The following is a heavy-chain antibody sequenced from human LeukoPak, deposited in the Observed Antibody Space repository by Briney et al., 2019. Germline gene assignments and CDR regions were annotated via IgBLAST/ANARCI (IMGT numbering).Heavy chain of an antibody. V-gene: IGHV3-21*01. CDR1: GFTFSSYS. Sequence: PGGSLRLSCAASGFTFSSYSMNWVRQAPGKGLEWVSSISSSSSYIYYADSVKGRFTISRDNAKNSLYLQMNSLRAEDTAVYYCATRKYSGYDWEGDDYWGQGTLVTVSS. J-gene: IGHJ4*02. CDR3: ATRKYSGYDWEGDDY. CDR2: ISSSSSYI. D-gene: IGHD5-12*01.